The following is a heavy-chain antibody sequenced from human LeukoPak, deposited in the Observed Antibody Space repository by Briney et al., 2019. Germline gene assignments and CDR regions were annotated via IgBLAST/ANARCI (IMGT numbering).Heavy chain of an antibody. CDR3: ATRDKMVYAIRSFDY. D-gene: IGHD2-8*01. Sequence: GASLRLSCAASWFTLCNYALSWGRPAPGEGGEWGSALSGSGGSTYYADSVKGRFTISRDNSKNTLYLQMNSLRAEDTAVYYCATRDKMVYAIRSFDYWGQGTLVTVSS. CDR1: WFTLCNYA. V-gene: IGHV3-23*01. J-gene: IGHJ4*02. CDR2: LSGSGGST.